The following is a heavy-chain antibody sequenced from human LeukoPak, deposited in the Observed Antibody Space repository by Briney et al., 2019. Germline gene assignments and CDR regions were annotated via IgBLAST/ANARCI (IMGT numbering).Heavy chain of an antibody. D-gene: IGHD3-16*01. CDR1: GFTVSSDS. CDR2: IYSGGST. Sequence: GGSLRLSCTVSGFTVSSDSMSWVRQAPGKGLEWVSFIYSGGSTHYSDSVKGRFTISRDNSKNTLYLQMNSLRAEDTAVYYCVRRRGTWYFDLWGRGTLVTVSS. CDR3: VRRRGTWYFDL. J-gene: IGHJ2*01. V-gene: IGHV3-53*01.